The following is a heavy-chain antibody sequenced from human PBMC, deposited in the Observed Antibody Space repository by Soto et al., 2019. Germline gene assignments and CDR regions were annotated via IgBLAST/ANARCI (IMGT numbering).Heavy chain of an antibody. CDR3: AREYSSGWYDFDY. J-gene: IGHJ4*02. V-gene: IGHV3-7*01. CDR2: IKQDGSEK. Sequence: GGSLRLSCAASGFTFSSYWMSWVRQAPGKGLEWVANIKQDGSEKYYVDSVKGRFTISRDNAKNSLYLQMNSLRAEDTAVYYCAREYSSGWYDFDYWGQGTLVTVSS. D-gene: IGHD6-19*01. CDR1: GFTFSSYW.